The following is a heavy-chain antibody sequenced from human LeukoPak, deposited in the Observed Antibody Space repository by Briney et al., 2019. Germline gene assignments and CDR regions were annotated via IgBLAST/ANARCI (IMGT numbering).Heavy chain of an antibody. CDR2: IYYGGSI. Sequence: SETLSLTCTVSGGSITSYYWSWLRQPPGKGLEWIGDIYYGGSINYNPSLKSRVTISVDTSKNQFSLKLSSVTAADTAMYYCARAPSNGPTTFDYWGQGTLVTVSS. CDR1: GGSITSYY. D-gene: IGHD1-1*01. CDR3: ARAPSNGPTTFDY. J-gene: IGHJ4*02. V-gene: IGHV4-59*01.